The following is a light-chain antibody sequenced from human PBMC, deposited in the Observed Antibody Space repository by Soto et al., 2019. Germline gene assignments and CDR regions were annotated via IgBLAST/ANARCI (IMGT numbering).Light chain of an antibody. CDR2: SNN. Sequence: QSVLTQPPSASGTPGQRVTISCSGGSSNIGSNYVNWYQQLPGTAPKLLIYSNNQRPSGVPDRFSGSKSGTSASLAISGLRSEDEADYYCQSYDSSLSGYVFGTGTKVTVL. V-gene: IGLV1-47*02. CDR3: QSYDSSLSGYV. CDR1: SSNIGSNY. J-gene: IGLJ1*01.